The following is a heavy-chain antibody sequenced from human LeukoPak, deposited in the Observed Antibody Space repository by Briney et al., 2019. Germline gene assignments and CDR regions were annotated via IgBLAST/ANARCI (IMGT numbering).Heavy chain of an antibody. CDR2: IYPGDSDT. J-gene: IGHJ4*02. V-gene: IGHV5-51*01. Sequence: GESLKISCKGSGYSFTSYWIGWVRQMPGKGLEWMGIIYPGDSDTRYSPSFQGQVTISADKSINTAYLQWSNLKVSDTAIYYCVLRSDWFDFWGQGTLVTVSS. CDR3: VLRSDWFDF. CDR1: GYSFTSYW. D-gene: IGHD6-19*01.